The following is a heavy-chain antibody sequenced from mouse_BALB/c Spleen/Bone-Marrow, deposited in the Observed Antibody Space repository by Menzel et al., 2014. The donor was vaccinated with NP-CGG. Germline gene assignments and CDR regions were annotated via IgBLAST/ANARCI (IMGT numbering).Heavy chain of an antibody. Sequence: EVELMESGGGLVKPGGSLKLSCAASGFTFSSYAMSWVRQSPEKRLEWVAEISSGGSYTYYSDTVTGRFTISRDNVKNTLYLERSSLRSEDTAMYHCARDNGTYGWYFDVWGAGTTVTVSS. CDR2: ISSGGSYT. D-gene: IGHD2-1*01. J-gene: IGHJ1*01. V-gene: IGHV5-9-4*01. CDR3: ARDNGTYGWYFDV. CDR1: GFTFSSYA.